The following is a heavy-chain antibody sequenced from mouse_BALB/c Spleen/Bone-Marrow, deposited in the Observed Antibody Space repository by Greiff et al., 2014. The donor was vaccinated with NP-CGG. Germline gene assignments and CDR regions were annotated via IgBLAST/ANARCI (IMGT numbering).Heavy chain of an antibody. CDR1: GFNIKDTY. CDR3: AISRQRPFAY. D-gene: IGHD3-2*01. V-gene: IGHV14-3*02. Sequence: VQLQQSGPGLVTPGASVKFYCTASGFNIKDTYIHWVKQSPEQGLEWIGRIDPANGNTKYGQKFQGRATVTTDTSSNTASLQLSNLTSEDTAVYYCAISRQRPFAYSLQANPATVSA. CDR2: IDPANGNT. J-gene: IGHJ3*01.